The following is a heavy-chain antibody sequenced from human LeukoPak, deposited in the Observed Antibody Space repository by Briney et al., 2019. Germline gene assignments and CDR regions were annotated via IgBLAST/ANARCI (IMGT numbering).Heavy chain of an antibody. CDR2: ISWDGGST. CDR3: AKDEIRGRYDFWSGYYLGGAFDI. J-gene: IGHJ3*02. V-gene: IGHV3-43*01. CDR1: GFTFDDYT. D-gene: IGHD3-3*01. Sequence: PGGSLRLSCAASGFTFDDYTMHWVRQAPGKGLEWVSLISWDGGSTYYADSVKGRFTISRDNSKNSLYLQMNSLRTEDTALHYCAKDEIRGRYDFWSGYYLGGAFDIWGQGTMVTVSS.